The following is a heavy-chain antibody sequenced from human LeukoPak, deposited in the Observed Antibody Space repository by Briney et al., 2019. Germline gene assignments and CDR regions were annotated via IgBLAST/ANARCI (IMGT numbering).Heavy chain of an antibody. CDR3: ANFVGGGVCYSCWFDP. D-gene: IGHD2-8*01. V-gene: IGHV3-23*01. Sequence: PGGSLRLSCAASGFTFSSYAMSWVRQAPGKGLEWVSAISGSGGSTYYADSVKGRFTISRGNSKNTLYLQMNSLRAEDTAVYYCANFVGGGVCYSCWFDPWGKGTLVTVSS. CDR2: ISGSGGST. CDR1: GFTFSSYA. J-gene: IGHJ5*02.